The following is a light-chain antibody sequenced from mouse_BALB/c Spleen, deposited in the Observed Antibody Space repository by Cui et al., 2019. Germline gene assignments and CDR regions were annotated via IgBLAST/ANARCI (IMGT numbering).Light chain of an antibody. V-gene: IGKV4-80*01. J-gene: IGKJ5*01. CDR1: SSVSY. CDR2: STS. CDR3: HQWSSDPT. Sequence: QIVLTQSPAIMSASLGEEITLTCSASSSVSYMHWYQQKSGTSPKLLIYSTSNLASGVPSRFSGSGSGTFYSLTISSVEAEDAADYYCHQWSSDPTFGAGTKLELK.